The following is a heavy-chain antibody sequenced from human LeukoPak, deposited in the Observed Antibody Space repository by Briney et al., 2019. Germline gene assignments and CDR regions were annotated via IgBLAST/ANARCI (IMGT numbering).Heavy chain of an antibody. Sequence: ASVKVSCKASGYTFTNYAMNWVRQAPGQGLEWVGWIDTSTGDPTCAQGFTGRFVFSLDTSVSTAYLQISSLKPEDTAVYYCARDRDSDYWGQGTLVTVSS. CDR2: IDTSTGDP. CDR3: ARDRDSDY. J-gene: IGHJ4*02. CDR1: GYTFTNYA. V-gene: IGHV7-4-1*02.